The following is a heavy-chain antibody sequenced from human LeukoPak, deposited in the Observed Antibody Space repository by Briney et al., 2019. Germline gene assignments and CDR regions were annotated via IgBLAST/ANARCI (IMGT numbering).Heavy chain of an antibody. CDR2: INQSGHT. V-gene: IGHV4-34*01. CDR1: GGSFSDYD. J-gene: IGHJ6*03. D-gene: IGHD5-18*01. Sequence: PSETLSLTCAVYGGSFSDYDWSWIRQSPGKGLEWIGEINQSGHTNCDPSLKSRVTISVDTSKNQFSLKLSSVTAADTAVYYCARGASYGHLYYYYYYMDVWGKGTTVTVSS. CDR3: ARGASYGHLYYYYYYMDV.